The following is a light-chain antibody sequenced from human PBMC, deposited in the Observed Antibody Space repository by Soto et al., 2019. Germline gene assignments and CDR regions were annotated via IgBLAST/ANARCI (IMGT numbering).Light chain of an antibody. CDR3: SSFTSGSTL. J-gene: IGLJ1*01. CDR2: EVV. CDR1: KNDIGVYDF. V-gene: IGLV2-8*01. Sequence: QSALTQPPSASGSPGQSVTISCTGTKNDIGVYDFVSWYQHHPGKAPRLIIYEVVQRPSGVPDRFSGSKSGNTASLTVSGLQAADEADYYCSSFTSGSTLFGTGTKLTVL.